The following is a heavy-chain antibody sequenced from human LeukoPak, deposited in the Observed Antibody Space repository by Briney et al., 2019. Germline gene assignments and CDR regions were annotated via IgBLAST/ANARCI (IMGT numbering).Heavy chain of an antibody. J-gene: IGHJ4*02. Sequence: GGSLRLSCAASGFTFSHYTMNWIRQAPGKGLEWVASISGGSTYIFYSPSVGGRVYPGSRGGRRFTVSRDDAKNTLFLQMNGLRAEDTAIYYCVKDRAEHDYTYHPVFDIWGQGTQVTVSS. CDR2: ISGGSTYI. V-gene: IGHV3-21*06. CDR1: GFTFSHYT. CDR3: VKDRAEHDYTYHPVFDI. D-gene: IGHD2-2*02.